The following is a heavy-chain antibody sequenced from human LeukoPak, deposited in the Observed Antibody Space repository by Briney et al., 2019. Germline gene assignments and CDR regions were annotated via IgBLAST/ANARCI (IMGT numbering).Heavy chain of an antibody. D-gene: IGHD5-18*01. CDR3: ARDQVTAMVYDY. Sequence: ASVKVSCKASGYTFTGYYMHWVRQAPGQGLEWMGWINPNSGGTNYAQKFQGRVTMTRDTSISTAYMELSRLRSDDTAVYYCARDQVTAMVYDYWGQGTLVTVSS. CDR2: INPNSGGT. J-gene: IGHJ4*02. CDR1: GYTFTGYY. V-gene: IGHV1-2*02.